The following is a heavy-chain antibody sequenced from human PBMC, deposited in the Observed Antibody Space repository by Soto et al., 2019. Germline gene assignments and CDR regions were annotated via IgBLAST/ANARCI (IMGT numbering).Heavy chain of an antibody. CDR2: ISGSGGST. Sequence: GGSLRLSCAASGFTFSSYAMSWVRQAPGKGLEWVSAISGSGGSTYYADSVKGRFTISRDNSKNTLYLQMNSLRAEDTAVYYCAKVSGAGSSGWSPFDYWGQGTLVTVSS. J-gene: IGHJ4*02. CDR3: AKVSGAGSSGWSPFDY. CDR1: GFTFSSYA. V-gene: IGHV3-23*01. D-gene: IGHD6-19*01.